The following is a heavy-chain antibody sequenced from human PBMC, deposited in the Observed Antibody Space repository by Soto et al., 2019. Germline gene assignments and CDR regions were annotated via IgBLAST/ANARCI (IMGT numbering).Heavy chain of an antibody. CDR2: IYYSGST. J-gene: IGHJ4*02. D-gene: IGHD2-15*01. CDR3: ARAGGFCSGGTCYSYDY. V-gene: IGHV4-31*03. CDR1: GGSISTGGYY. Sequence: QVQLQESGPGLVKSSQTLSLTCTVSGGSISTGGYYWSWIRQHPGKVLEWLGYIYYSGSTSYKPSLKSRLTISVDTSKNQFALKLRSVSAADTAVYYCARAGGFCSGGTCYSYDYWGQGTQVTVSS.